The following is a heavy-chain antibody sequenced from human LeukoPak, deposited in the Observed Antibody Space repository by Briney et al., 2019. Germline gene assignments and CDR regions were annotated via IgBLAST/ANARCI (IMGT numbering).Heavy chain of an antibody. CDR3: ARDRPYYYDSSGSNPNYYYYGMDV. D-gene: IGHD3-22*01. CDR1: GYTFTGYY. Sequence: ASVKVSCKASGYTFTGYYMHWVRQAPGQGLKWMGWINPNSGGTNYAQKFQGRDTMTRDTSISTAYMELSRLRSDDTAVYYCARDRPYYYDSSGSNPNYYYYGMDVWGQGTTVTVSS. V-gene: IGHV1-2*02. J-gene: IGHJ6*02. CDR2: INPNSGGT.